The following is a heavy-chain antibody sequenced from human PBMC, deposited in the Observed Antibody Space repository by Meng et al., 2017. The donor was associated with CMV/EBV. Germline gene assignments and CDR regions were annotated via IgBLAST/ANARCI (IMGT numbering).Heavy chain of an antibody. CDR2: IRYDGSNK. V-gene: IGHV3-30*02. J-gene: IGHJ6*02. D-gene: IGHD6-13*01. Sequence: GGSLRLSCAASGFTFSNYAMHWVRQAPGKGPEWVAFIRYDGSNKYYADSVKGRFTISRDNSKNTLYLQMNSLRAEDTAVYYCARDVSDIWQQLSYYYYGMDVWGQGTTVTVSS. CDR3: ARDVSDIWQQLSYYYYGMDV. CDR1: GFTFSNYA.